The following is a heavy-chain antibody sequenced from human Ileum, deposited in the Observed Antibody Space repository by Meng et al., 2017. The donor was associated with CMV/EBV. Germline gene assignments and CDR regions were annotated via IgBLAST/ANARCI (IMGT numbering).Heavy chain of an antibody. D-gene: IGHD1-20*01. CDR2: ISSSSSYI. J-gene: IGHJ4*02. V-gene: IGHV3-21*01. CDR3: ARDLNWNYFDY. Sequence: GECRKISGAASGFTFRSYSMNWVRQAPGKGLEWISSISSSSSYIYYADSVKGRFTISRDNAKNSLYLQMNSLRAEDTAVYYCARDLNWNYFDYWGQGTLVTVSS. CDR1: GFTFRSYS.